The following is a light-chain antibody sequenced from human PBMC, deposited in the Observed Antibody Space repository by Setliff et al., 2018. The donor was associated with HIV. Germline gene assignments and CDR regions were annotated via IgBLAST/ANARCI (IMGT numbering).Light chain of an antibody. CDR3: SSYTSSGAPSYV. V-gene: IGLV2-14*01. CDR2: EVS. J-gene: IGLJ1*01. CDR1: IDPYNS. Sequence: QSVLTQPASVSGSPGQSITVSCTDIDPYNSVSWYQQLPGKAPKLILCEVSVRPSGISHRFAGSKSDNTASLTISGLEAEDEGSYYCSSYTSSGAPSYVFGTGTKVTVL.